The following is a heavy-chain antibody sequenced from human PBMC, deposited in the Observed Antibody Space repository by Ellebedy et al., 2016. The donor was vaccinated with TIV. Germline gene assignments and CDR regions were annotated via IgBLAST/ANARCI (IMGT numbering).Heavy chain of an antibody. CDR3: ARGSYSYGYYYYYGMDV. D-gene: IGHD5-18*01. CDR2: INAGNGNT. J-gene: IGHJ6*02. Sequence: ASVKVSXXASGYTFTSYAMHWVRQAPGQRLEWMGWINAGNGNTKYSQKFQGRVTITRDTSASTAYMELSSLRSEDTAVYYCARGSYSYGYYYYYGMDVWGQGTTVTVSS. CDR1: GYTFTSYA. V-gene: IGHV1-3*01.